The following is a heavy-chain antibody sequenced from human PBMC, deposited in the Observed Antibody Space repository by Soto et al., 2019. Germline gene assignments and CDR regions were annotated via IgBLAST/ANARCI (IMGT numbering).Heavy chain of an antibody. CDR3: ARGRIGDYYDSSEAVQH. CDR2: IYYSGST. V-gene: IGHV4-31*03. Sequence: PSETLSLTCTVSGGSISSGGYYWSWIRQHPGKGLEWIGYIYYSGSTYYNPSLKSRVTISVDTSKNQFSLKLSSVTAADTAVYYCARGRIGDYYDSSEAVQHWGQGTLVTVYS. CDR1: GGSISSGGYY. J-gene: IGHJ1*01. D-gene: IGHD3-22*01.